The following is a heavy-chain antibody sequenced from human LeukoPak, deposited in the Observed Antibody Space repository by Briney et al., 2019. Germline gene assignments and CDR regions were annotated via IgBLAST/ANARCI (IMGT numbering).Heavy chain of an antibody. CDR3: ARDEPLAGSSGPFDY. CDR1: GFTFSSYE. D-gene: IGHD3-10*01. J-gene: IGHJ4*02. Sequence: PWGSLRLSCAASGFTFSSYEMNWVRHGPRQGLDLVSYISSSGSTIYYADSVKGRFTISRDNAKNSLYLQMNSLRAEETAVYYCARDEPLAGSSGPFDYWGQGTLVTVSS. V-gene: IGHV3-48*03. CDR2: ISSSGSTI.